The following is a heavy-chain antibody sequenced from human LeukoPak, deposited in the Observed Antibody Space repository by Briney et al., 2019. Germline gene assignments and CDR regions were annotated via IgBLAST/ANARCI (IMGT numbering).Heavy chain of an antibody. CDR1: GGSISSYY. CDR3: ARGPYSYDSSGAFDI. Sequence: SETLSLTCTVSGGSISSYYWSWIRQPPGKGLEWIGFIFYSGTTNYNPSLKSRVTISVDTSKNQFSLKLSSVTAADTAVYFCARGPYSYDSSGAFDIWGQGTMVTVSS. D-gene: IGHD3-22*01. J-gene: IGHJ3*02. CDR2: IFYSGTT. V-gene: IGHV4-59*01.